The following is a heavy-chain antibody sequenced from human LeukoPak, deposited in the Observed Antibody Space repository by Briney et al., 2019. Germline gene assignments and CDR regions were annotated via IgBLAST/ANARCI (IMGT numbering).Heavy chain of an antibody. CDR2: ILYDGSNK. D-gene: IGHD6-13*01. CDR3: AKDHRYSSSWYFDY. Sequence: GRSLRLSCAASGFTFSSYGMHWVRQAPGKGLEWVAVILYDGSNKYYADSVKGRFTISRDNSKNTLYLQMNSLRAEDTAVYYCAKDHRYSSSWYFDYWGQGTLVTVSS. CDR1: GFTFSSYG. V-gene: IGHV3-30*18. J-gene: IGHJ4*02.